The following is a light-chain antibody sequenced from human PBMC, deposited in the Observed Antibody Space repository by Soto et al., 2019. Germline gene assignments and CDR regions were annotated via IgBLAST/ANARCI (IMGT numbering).Light chain of an antibody. J-gene: IGKJ2*01. CDR1: QSVSSSY. Sequence: IVLTQSPGTLSLSPGERATLSCRASQSVSSSYLAWYQQKPGQTPRLLIYGASNRATGIPDRFSGSGSGTDFTLTISRLEPEDFAVYYCQQYGSSPPYTFGQGTKLEL. V-gene: IGKV3-20*01. CDR2: GAS. CDR3: QQYGSSPPYT.